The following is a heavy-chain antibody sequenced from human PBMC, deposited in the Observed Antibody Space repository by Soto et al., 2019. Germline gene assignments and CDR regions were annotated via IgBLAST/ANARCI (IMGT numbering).Heavy chain of an antibody. Sequence: SETLSLTCAVYSGSFSGYYWSWIRQPPGKGLEWIGEINHSGSTNYNPSLKSRVTISVDTSKNQFSLKLSSVAAADTAVYYCARDRATMVRGVIPRWFDPWGQGTLVTVSS. D-gene: IGHD3-10*01. CDR1: SGSFSGYY. J-gene: IGHJ5*02. CDR3: ARDRATMVRGVIPRWFDP. V-gene: IGHV4-34*01. CDR2: INHSGST.